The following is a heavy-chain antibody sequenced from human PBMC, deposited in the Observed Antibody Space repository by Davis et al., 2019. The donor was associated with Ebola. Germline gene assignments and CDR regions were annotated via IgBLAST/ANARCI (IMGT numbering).Heavy chain of an antibody. D-gene: IGHD3/OR15-3a*01. CDR1: GFTFGSYA. Sequence: GGSLRLSCAASGFTFGSYAMHCVRPAPGKGLEWVAVISYDGSNKYYADSVKGPFTITRDNSKNPLYLQMNSLRAEDTAVYYCAKDMYYDFWTDYSGDYDYGMDVWGKGTTVTVSS. J-gene: IGHJ6*04. V-gene: IGHV3-30-3*01. CDR2: ISYDGSNK. CDR3: AKDMYYDFWTDYSGDYDYGMDV.